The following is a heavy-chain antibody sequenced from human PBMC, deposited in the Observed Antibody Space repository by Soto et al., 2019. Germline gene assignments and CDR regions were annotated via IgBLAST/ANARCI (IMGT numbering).Heavy chain of an antibody. V-gene: IGHV3-23*01. CDR1: GFTFSSYA. Sequence: EVQLLESGGGLVQPGGSLRLSCAASGFTFSSYAMSWVRQAPGKGLEWVSAISGSGGSTYYADSVKGRFTISRDNSKNTLYLQMNSLRAEDTAVYYCAKFIVVVPAAPYYYYGMDVWGQGTTVTVSS. D-gene: IGHD2-2*01. CDR3: AKFIVVVPAAPYYYYGMDV. CDR2: ISGSGGST. J-gene: IGHJ6*02.